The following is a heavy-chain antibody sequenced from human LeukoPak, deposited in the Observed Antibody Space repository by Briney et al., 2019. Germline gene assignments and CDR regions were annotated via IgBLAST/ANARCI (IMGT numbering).Heavy chain of an antibody. V-gene: IGHV4-59*01. CDR2: IYYSGST. CDR3: ARVGDPPDGFAFDI. D-gene: IGHD2-21*02. J-gene: IGHJ3*02. Sequence: PSETLSLTCTVSGGSISSYYWSLIRQPPGKGLEWIGYIYYSGSTNYNPSLKSRVTISVDTSKNQFSLKLSSVTAADTAVYYCARVGDPPDGFAFDIWGQGTMVTVSS. CDR1: GGSISSYY.